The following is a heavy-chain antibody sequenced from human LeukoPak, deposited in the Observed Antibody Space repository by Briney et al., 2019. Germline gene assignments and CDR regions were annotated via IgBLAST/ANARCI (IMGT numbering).Heavy chain of an antibody. CDR2: VYYSGST. CDR1: GGSISSPY. Sequence: PSETLSLTCTVSGGSISSPYWSWIRQPPGKGLEWIGYVYYSGSTNYNPSLKSRVTISADTSKNQFSLKLRSVTAADTAVYYCARQGYMGFDYWGQGTLVTVSS. J-gene: IGHJ4*02. V-gene: IGHV4-59*08. CDR3: ARQGYMGFDY. D-gene: IGHD5-12*01.